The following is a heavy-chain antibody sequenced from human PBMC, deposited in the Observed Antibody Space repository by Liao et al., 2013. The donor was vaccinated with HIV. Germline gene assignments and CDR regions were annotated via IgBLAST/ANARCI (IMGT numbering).Heavy chain of an antibody. V-gene: IGHV4-61*02. CDR2: IYTSGST. D-gene: IGHD2-2*01. CDR3: ATGPAPFDY. Sequence: QVQLQESGPGLVKPSQTLSLTCTVSGGSISSGSDSWSWIRQPAGKGLEWIGRIYTSGSTNYNPSLKSRVTISIDTSKNQFSLKLSSVTAADTAVYYCATGPAPFDYWGQGTLVTVSS. CDR1: GGSISSGSDS. J-gene: IGHJ4*02.